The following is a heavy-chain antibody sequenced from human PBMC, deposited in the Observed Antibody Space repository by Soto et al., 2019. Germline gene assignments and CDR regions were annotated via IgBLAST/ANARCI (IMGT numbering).Heavy chain of an antibody. D-gene: IGHD1-26*01. Sequence: QVQLVQSGAEVKKPGASVKVSCKASGYTFTSDGISWVRQAPGQGLEWMGWISAYNGNTNYAQKLQGRGTITTDASTSTAYMELRSLRSDAAAVYCCARAIDRRYYFDYWGQGTLVTVSS. V-gene: IGHV1-18*01. CDR3: ARAIDRRYYFDY. CDR2: ISAYNGNT. J-gene: IGHJ4*02. CDR1: GYTFTSDG.